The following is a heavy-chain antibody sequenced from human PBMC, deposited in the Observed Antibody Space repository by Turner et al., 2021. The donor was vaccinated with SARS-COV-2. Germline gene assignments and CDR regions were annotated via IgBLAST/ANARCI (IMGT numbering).Heavy chain of an antibody. CDR3: ARINSGGFDY. CDR1: GGPVSSYP. D-gene: IGHD3-10*01. J-gene: IGHJ4*02. V-gene: IGHV1-69*04. CDR2: IIPILGKA. Sequence: QVQLVQAGAEGKKPGSSVKVSCKASGGPVSSYPSTWVRQAPGQGREWMGRIIPILGKANDAQKSQGRVTITADKSTSTAYMELSSLRSEETVVYYCARINSGGFDYWGRGTLVTVSS.